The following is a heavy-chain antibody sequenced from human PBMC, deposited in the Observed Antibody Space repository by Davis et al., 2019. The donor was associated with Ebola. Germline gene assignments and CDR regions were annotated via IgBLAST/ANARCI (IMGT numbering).Heavy chain of an antibody. CDR1: GDSVFGKNGA. CDR3: VRGWGRSGLDV. CDR2: TYYTSKWHN. D-gene: IGHD3-16*01. Sequence: PSETLSLTCAISGDSVFGKNGAWNWIRQSPSRGLEWLGRTYYTSKWHNDYGESVKSRISINPDTSKNQLSLQLNSVTPEDEAVYYCVRGWGRSGLDVWGQGTTVTVSS. J-gene: IGHJ6*02. V-gene: IGHV6-1*01.